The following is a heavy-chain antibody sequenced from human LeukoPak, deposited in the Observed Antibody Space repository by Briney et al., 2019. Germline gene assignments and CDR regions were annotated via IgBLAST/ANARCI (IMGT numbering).Heavy chain of an antibody. CDR3: APDIVVVPAAADAFDI. D-gene: IGHD2-2*01. CDR1: GFTFSSYG. Sequence: PGGSLRLSCAASGFTFSSYGMHWVRQAPGKGLEGVAFIRYDGSNKYYADSVKGRFTISRDNSKNTLYLQMNSLRAEDTAVYYCAPDIVVVPAAADAFDIWGQGTMVTVSS. V-gene: IGHV3-30*02. J-gene: IGHJ3*02. CDR2: IRYDGSNK.